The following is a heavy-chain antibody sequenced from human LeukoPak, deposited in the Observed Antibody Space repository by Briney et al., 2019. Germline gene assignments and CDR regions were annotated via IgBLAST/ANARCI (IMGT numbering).Heavy chain of an antibody. D-gene: IGHD5-18*01. J-gene: IGHJ4*02. V-gene: IGHV3-13*01. CDR2: VSSGFHA. Sequence: GGPLRLSCTASGFTLGSHDMHWVRESPGQGLEWVAAVSSGFHAFFADSVQGRFTVSREDARNSLYLQMNNLRAGDTAVYYCVREARGYHYTYFDCWGQGTLVTVSS. CDR1: GFTLGSHD. CDR3: VREARGYHYTYFDC.